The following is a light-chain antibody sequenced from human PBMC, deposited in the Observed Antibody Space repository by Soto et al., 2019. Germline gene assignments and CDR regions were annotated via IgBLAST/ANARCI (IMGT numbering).Light chain of an antibody. V-gene: IGKV3-11*01. J-gene: IGKJ4*01. CDR3: QQRSNWRGT. CDR1: QSVTSD. Sequence: EIVLTQSPATLSFSTGERGTLSCRASQSVTSDLAWYQQKPGQAPRLLIYDASNRATGIPARFSGSGSGTDFTLTISSLEPEDFAVYYCQQRSNWRGTFGGGTKVDIK. CDR2: DAS.